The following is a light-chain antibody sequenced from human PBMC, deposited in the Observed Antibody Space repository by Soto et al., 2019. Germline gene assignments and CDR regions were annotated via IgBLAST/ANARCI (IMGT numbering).Light chain of an antibody. CDR1: QSLSSN. J-gene: IGKJ1*01. CDR2: DSS. CDR3: QQYNNWPT. V-gene: IGKV3D-15*01. Sequence: EIVLTQSPATLSFSPGERATLSCRASQSLSSNFLAWYQQKPGQPPRLLIYDSSTRATGFPDRFSGSGSGTEFTLTISSLQSEDFAVYYCQQYNNWPTFGQGTKVDIK.